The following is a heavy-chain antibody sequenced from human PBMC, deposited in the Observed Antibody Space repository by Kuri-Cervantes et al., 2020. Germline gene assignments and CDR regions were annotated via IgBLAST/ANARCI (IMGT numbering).Heavy chain of an antibody. CDR3: ARAEYYDFFGGPGRANWFDP. D-gene: IGHD3-3*01. CDR1: GYTFTSYY. Sequence: ASVQVSCKASGYTFTSYYMHWVRQAPGQGLEWMVIINPSGGSTSYAQKFQGRVTMTRDTSTSTVYMELSSLRSEDTAVYYCARAEYYDFFGGPGRANWFDPWGQGTLVTVSS. CDR2: INPSGGST. J-gene: IGHJ5*02. V-gene: IGHV1-46*01.